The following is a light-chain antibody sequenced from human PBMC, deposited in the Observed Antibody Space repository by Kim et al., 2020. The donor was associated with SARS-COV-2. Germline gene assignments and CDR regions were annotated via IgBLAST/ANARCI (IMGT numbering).Light chain of an antibody. CDR2: AAN. Sequence: DVQMTQSPSSVSASVGDRVTITCRASQGVSSRVAWYQQKPGKAPKLLIYAANNLQSGVPSRFSGSGYGTDFTLTISSLQPEDFATYYCQQANNFPYTFGQGPKLEIK. V-gene: IGKV1-12*01. CDR1: QGVSSR. J-gene: IGKJ2*01. CDR3: QQANNFPYT.